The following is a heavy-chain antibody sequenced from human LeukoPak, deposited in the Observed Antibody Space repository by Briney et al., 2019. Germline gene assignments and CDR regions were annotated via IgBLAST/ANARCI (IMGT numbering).Heavy chain of an antibody. CDR3: ARFWRKDDGAARLREKYFDY. CDR1: GGSISSSSYY. D-gene: IGHD6-6*01. CDR2: IYYSGST. J-gene: IGHJ4*02. V-gene: IGHV4-39*01. Sequence: SETLSLTCTVSGGSISSSSYYWGWIRQPPGKGLEWIGSIYYSGSTYYNPSLRSRVTISVDTSKNQFSLKLSSVTAADTAVYYCARFWRKDDGAARLREKYFDYWGQGTLVTVSS.